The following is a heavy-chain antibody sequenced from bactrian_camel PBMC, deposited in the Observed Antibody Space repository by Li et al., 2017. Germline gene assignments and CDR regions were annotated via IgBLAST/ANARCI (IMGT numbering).Heavy chain of an antibody. CDR1: GYTYSPYC. J-gene: IGHJ4*01. Sequence: VQLVESGGGSVQAGGSLRPFCTFSGYTYSPYCLGWFRQAAGKEREVVATIGNPGTTAYADSAKGRFTISRDNAKNMLYLQLNNLKVEDTAMYYCAEGRTEVPHDCCASKGTQVTVS. D-gene: IGHD6*01. V-gene: IGHV3S67*01. CDR2: IGNPGTT.